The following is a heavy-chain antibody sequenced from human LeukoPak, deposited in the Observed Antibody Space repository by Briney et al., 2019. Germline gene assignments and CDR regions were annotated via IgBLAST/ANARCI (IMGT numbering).Heavy chain of an antibody. CDR2: ISSSGSTI. D-gene: IGHD3-3*01. V-gene: IGHV3-11*04. Sequence: GGSLRLSCAASGFTFSDYYMSWIRQAPGKGLEWVSYISSSGSTIYYVDSVKGRFTISRDNAKNSLYLQMNSLRAEDTAVYYCARVGYYDFWSGYTLHRGPLDYWGQGTLVTVSS. CDR1: GFTFSDYY. J-gene: IGHJ4*02. CDR3: ARVGYYDFWSGYTLHRGPLDY.